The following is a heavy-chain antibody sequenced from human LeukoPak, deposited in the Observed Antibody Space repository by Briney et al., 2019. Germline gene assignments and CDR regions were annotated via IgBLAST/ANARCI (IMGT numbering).Heavy chain of an antibody. CDR1: GFTFSDYY. V-gene: IGHV3-11*01. CDR2: ISSSGSTI. D-gene: IGHD3-10*01. J-gene: IGHJ5*02. Sequence: QPGGSLRLSCAASGFTFSDYYMSWIRQAPGKGLEWVSYISSSGSTIYYADSVKGRFTISRDNAKNSLYLQMNSLRAEDTAVYYCAKDPMVRGVTRWFDPWGQGTLVTVSS. CDR3: AKDPMVRGVTRWFDP.